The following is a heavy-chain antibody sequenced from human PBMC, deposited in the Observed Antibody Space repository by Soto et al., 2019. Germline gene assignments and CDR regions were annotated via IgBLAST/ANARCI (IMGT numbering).Heavy chain of an antibody. CDR1: GFTFSSFG. J-gene: IGHJ4*02. V-gene: IGHV3-30*18. D-gene: IGHD5-12*01. CDR3: AKERSGVATTPDFDY. Sequence: QVQLVESGGGVVQPGRSLRLSCAASGFTFSSFGMHWVRQAPGKGLEWVAVASYDGSYKYYADSVKGRFTLSRDNSKNTLYLQMNSLRAEDTAVYYCAKERSGVATTPDFDYWGQGTLVTVSS. CDR2: ASYDGSYK.